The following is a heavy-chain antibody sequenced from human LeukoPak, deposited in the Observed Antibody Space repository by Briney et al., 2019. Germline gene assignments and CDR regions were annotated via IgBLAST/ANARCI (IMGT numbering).Heavy chain of an antibody. CDR3: ARDLYYYDSSGYYRGLDY. V-gene: IGHV3-7*01. J-gene: IGHJ4*02. Sequence: GGSLRLSCAASGFTFNTYRMSWVRQAPGKGLEWVANIKHDGSEENYVDSVKGRFTISRDNAKGSLSLQMNSLRDEDTAVYYCARDLYYYDSSGYYRGLDYWGQGTLVTVSS. CDR2: IKHDGSEE. CDR1: GFTFNTYR. D-gene: IGHD3-22*01.